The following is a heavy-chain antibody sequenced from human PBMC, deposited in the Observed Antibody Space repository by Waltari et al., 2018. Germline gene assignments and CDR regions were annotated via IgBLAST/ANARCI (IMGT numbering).Heavy chain of an antibody. V-gene: IGHV1-24*01. D-gene: IGHD4-17*01. J-gene: IGHJ3*02. CDR3: ATDRAVTTLSGAFDI. CDR2: LDPEEGET. Sequence: QVQLVQSGAEVKKPGASVKVSCKVSGYTLTELSMHWVRQAPGKGLEWMGGLDPEEGETIYAQKFQGRVTMTEDTSTDTAYMGLSSLRSEDTDVYYCATDRAVTTLSGAFDIWGQGTMVTVSS. CDR1: GYTLTELS.